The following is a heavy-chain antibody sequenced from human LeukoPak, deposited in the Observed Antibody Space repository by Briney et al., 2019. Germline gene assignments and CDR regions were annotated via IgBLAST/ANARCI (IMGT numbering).Heavy chain of an antibody. D-gene: IGHD4-11*01. V-gene: IGHV4-34*01. CDR1: GGSFSGYY. Sequence: SETLSLTCAVYGGSFSGYYWSWIRQPPGKGLEWIGEINHSGSTNYNPSLKSRVTISVDTSENQFSLKLSSVTAADTAVYYCARYSVSGYYYYYMDVWGKGTTVTVSS. CDR2: INHSGST. CDR3: ARYSVSGYYYYYMDV. J-gene: IGHJ6*03.